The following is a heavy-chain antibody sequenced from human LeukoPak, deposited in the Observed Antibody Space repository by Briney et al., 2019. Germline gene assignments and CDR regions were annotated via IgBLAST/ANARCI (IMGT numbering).Heavy chain of an antibody. D-gene: IGHD3-22*01. V-gene: IGHV1-46*01. Sequence: GASVKVSCTASGYTFTSYYMHWVRQAPGQGLEWMGIINPSGGSTSYAQKFQGRVTMTRDTSTSTVYMELSSLRSEDTAMYYCARDREPYYYDSSGLSIWGQGTLVTVSS. CDR2: INPSGGST. J-gene: IGHJ4*02. CDR1: GYTFTSYY. CDR3: ARDREPYYYDSSGLSI.